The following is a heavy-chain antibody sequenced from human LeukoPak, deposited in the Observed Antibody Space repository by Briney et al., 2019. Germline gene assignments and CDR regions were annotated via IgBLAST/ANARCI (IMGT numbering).Heavy chain of an antibody. CDR2: ISGSGIAT. D-gene: IGHD3-3*01. J-gene: IGHJ6*02. CDR1: GFTFSNYG. CDR3: ARDRGTIFGVVIIYGMDV. Sequence: PGRSLRLSCAASGFTFSNYGIHWIRQAPGKGLEWVSAISGSGIATYYADSVKGRFTISRDNAKNSLYLQMNSLRAEDTAVYYCARDRGTIFGVVIIYGMDVWGQGTTVTVSS. V-gene: IGHV3-21*04.